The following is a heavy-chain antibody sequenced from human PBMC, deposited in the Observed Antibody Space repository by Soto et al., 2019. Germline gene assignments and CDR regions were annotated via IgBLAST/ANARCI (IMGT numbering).Heavy chain of an antibody. CDR3: ARDGDNYSFDY. V-gene: IGHV3-72*01. CDR1: GFTFSNYA. D-gene: IGHD2-21*02. CDR2: LSDGGGHTT. J-gene: IGHJ4*02. Sequence: GGSLRLSCAASGFTFSNYAMSWVRQAPGKGLEWVSGLSDGGGHTTEYAASARGRFTISRDDSKNSLSLQMNSLETEDTAVYNCARDGDNYSFDYWGQGTLVTVSS.